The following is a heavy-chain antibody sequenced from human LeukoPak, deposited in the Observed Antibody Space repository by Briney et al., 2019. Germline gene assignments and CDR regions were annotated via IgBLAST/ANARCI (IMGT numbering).Heavy chain of an antibody. CDR3: ARDSITGWYHAY. D-gene: IGHD6-19*01. CDR2: VSYEGRRR. Sequence: GSSLRLSCAASQFTFSSYAMHWVRHDPGKGLEWVAVVSYEGRRRLYADSVKDRFTISRDNSKNTLYLQMHSLRAEDTAVYYCARDSITGWYHAYWGQGTLVTVSS. J-gene: IGHJ4*02. CDR1: QFTFSSYA. V-gene: IGHV3-30*14.